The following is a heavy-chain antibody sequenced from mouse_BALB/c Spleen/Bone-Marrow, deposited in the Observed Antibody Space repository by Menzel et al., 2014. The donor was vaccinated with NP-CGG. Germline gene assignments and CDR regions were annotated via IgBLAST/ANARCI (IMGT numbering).Heavy chain of an antibody. J-gene: IGHJ3*01. CDR1: GYTFTSYD. CDR2: IYPGDGST. D-gene: IGHD3-2*01. V-gene: IGHV1S56*01. CDR3: ARSGDSSGYGFAY. Sequence: VQLQESGPELVKPGALAKISCKASGYTFTSYDINWVKQRPGQGLEWIGWIYPGDGSTKYNEKFKGKATLTADKSSSTAYMQLSGLTSENSAVYFCARSGDSSGYGFAYWGQGTLVTVSA.